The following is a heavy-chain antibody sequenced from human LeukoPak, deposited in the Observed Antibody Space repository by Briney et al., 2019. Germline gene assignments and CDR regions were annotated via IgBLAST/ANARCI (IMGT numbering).Heavy chain of an antibody. J-gene: IGHJ4*02. CDR2: ISGSGGST. V-gene: IGHV3-23*01. Sequence: QPGGSLRLSCAASGFTFSSYAMSWVRQAPGKGLEWVSAISGSGGSTYYADSVKGRFTISRDNSKTTLYLQMNSLRAEDTAVYYCAKGGGGYCTNGVCYVYWGQGTLVTVSS. CDR1: GFTFSSYA. CDR3: AKGGGGYCTNGVCYVY. D-gene: IGHD2-8*01.